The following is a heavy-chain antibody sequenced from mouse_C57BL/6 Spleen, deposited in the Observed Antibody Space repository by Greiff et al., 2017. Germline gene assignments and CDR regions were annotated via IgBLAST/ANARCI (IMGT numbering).Heavy chain of an antibody. V-gene: IGHV1-26*01. CDR3: ARRDYESVGAMDY. D-gene: IGHD2-4*01. CDR1: GYTFTDYY. Sequence: EVQLQQSGPELVKPGASVKISCKASGYTFTDYYMNWVKQSHGKSLEWIGDINPNNGGTSYNQKFKGKATLTVDKSSSTAYMELRSLTSEDSAVYYCARRDYESVGAMDYWGQGTSVTVSS. J-gene: IGHJ4*01. CDR2: INPNNGGT.